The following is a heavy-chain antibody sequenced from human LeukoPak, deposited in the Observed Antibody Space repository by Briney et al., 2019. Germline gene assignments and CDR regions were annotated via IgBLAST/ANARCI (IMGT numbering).Heavy chain of an antibody. Sequence: SGTLSLTCSVSGYSISRGYYWGWVRQPPGNGLEWIGGMYHSGTTSYNPSLKSRVTMSADTSKNQFSLELRSVTAADTAVYYCARVLDYYGSGTRDFDYWGQGTLVTVSS. V-gene: IGHV4-38-2*02. CDR3: ARVLDYYGSGTRDFDY. J-gene: IGHJ4*02. CDR2: MYHSGTT. CDR1: GYSISRGYY. D-gene: IGHD3-10*01.